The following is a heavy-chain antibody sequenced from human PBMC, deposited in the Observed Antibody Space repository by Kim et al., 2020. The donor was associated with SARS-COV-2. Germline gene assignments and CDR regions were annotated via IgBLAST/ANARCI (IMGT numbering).Heavy chain of an antibody. Sequence: SETLSLTCAVYGGSFSGYYWSWIRQPPGKGLEWIGEIYHSGSTNYNPSLKSRVTISVDTSKNQFSLKLSSVTAADTAVYYCARGEIVVVTAMVTYYYYYYMDVWGKGTTVTVSS. CDR2: IYHSGST. CDR1: GGSFSGYY. J-gene: IGHJ6*03. V-gene: IGHV4-34*01. D-gene: IGHD2-21*02. CDR3: ARGEIVVVTAMVTYYYYYYMDV.